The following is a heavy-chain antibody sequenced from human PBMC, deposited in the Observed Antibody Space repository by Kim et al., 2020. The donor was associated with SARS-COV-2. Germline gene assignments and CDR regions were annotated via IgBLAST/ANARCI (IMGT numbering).Heavy chain of an antibody. CDR2: ISYDGSNK. Sequence: GGSLRLSCAASGFTFSSYGMHWVRQAPGKGLEWVAVISYDGSNKYYADSVKGRFTISRDNSKNTLYLQMNSLRAEDTAVYYCAKELLPGYSSGWSYYYYGMDVWSQGTTNTVSS. CDR3: AKELLPGYSSGWSYYYYGMDV. D-gene: IGHD6-19*01. CDR1: GFTFSSYG. J-gene: IGHJ6*02. V-gene: IGHV3-30*18.